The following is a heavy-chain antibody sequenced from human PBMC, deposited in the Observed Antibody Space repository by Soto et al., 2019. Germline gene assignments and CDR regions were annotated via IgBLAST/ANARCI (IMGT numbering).Heavy chain of an antibody. J-gene: IGHJ4*02. Sequence: QVQLVQSGAEVKKPGSSVKVSCKASGGTFSSYTISWVRQAPGQGLEWMGRIIPILGIANYAQKFQGRVTITADKSTSTAYMELSSLRSEDTAVYYCARETDSNYPGYFDYWGQGTLVTVSS. CDR3: ARETDSNYPGYFDY. CDR2: IIPILGIA. CDR1: GGTFSSYT. V-gene: IGHV1-69*08. D-gene: IGHD4-4*01.